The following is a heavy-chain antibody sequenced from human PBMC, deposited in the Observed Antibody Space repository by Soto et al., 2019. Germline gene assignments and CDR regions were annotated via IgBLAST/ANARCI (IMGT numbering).Heavy chain of an antibody. CDR1: GGTFSSYT. D-gene: IGHD3-22*01. CDR3: ARLDSSGYYAFDI. CDR2: ISAYNGNT. J-gene: IGHJ3*02. Sequence: ASVKVSCKASGGTFSSYTISWVRQAPGQGLEWMGWISAYNGNTNYAQKLQGRVTMTTDTSTSTAYMELRSLRSDDTAVYYCARLDSSGYYAFDIWGQGTMVTVSS. V-gene: IGHV1-18*01.